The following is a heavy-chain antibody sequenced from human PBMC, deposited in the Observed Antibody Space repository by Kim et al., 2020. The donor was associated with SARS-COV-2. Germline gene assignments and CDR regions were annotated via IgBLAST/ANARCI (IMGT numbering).Heavy chain of an antibody. CDR1: GYTFTSYA. V-gene: IGHV1-3*01. CDR2: INAGNGNT. CDR3: ARDRGYCSSTSCFPYYYYYYMDV. J-gene: IGHJ6*03. D-gene: IGHD2-2*03. Sequence: ASVKVSCKASGYTFTSYAMHWVRQAPGQRLEWMGWINAGNGNTKYSQKFQGRVTITRDTSASTAYMELSSLRSEDTAVYYCARDRGYCSSTSCFPYYYYYYMDVWGKGTTVTVSS.